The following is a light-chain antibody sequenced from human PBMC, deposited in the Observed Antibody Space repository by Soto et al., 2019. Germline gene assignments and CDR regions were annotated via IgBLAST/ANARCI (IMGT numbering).Light chain of an antibody. CDR2: AAS. CDR3: QQSFSFPVT. Sequence: DIQMTQSPSSLSASVGDRVTITCRVNQTITRYLNWYQQKPGTPPKLLIYAASSLQEGVPSRFKGSGSGTDFTLTISNLQPEDFAAYSCQQSFSFPVTFGQGTKLEIK. V-gene: IGKV1-39*01. CDR1: QTITRY. J-gene: IGKJ2*01.